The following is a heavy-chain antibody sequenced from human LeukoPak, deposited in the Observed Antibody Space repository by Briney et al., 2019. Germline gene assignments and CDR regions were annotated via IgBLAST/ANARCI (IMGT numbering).Heavy chain of an antibody. J-gene: IGHJ4*02. V-gene: IGHV3-66*02. CDR2: IYSGGNT. D-gene: IGHD3-22*01. CDR1: GFTVSSNY. Sequence: PGGSLRLSCAASGFTVSSNYMSWVRQAPGKGLEWVSVIYSGGNTYYADSVKGRFTISRDNSKNTLYLQMNSLRAEDTAVYYCASAVLVTPKYFDYWGQGALVTVSS. CDR3: ASAVLVTPKYFDY.